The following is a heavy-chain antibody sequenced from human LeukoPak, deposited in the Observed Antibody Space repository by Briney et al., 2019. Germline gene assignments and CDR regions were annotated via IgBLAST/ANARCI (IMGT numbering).Heavy chain of an antibody. CDR3: ARQGGTWGRTDY. D-gene: IGHD7-27*01. CDR1: GFTLSSYS. V-gene: IGHV3-48*01. Sequence: PGGSLRLSCAASGFTLSSYSMNWVRQAPGEGLEWISFISSGSDTIYYADSVKGRFTISRDNAKNSLYLQMNSLGAEDTAVYYCARQGGTWGRTDYWGQGTLVTVSS. J-gene: IGHJ4*02. CDR2: ISSGSDTI.